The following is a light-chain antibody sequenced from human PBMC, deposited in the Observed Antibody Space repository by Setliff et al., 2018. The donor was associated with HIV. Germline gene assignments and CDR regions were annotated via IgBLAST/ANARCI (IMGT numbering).Light chain of an antibody. CDR1: SSDVGGNNY. J-gene: IGLJ3*02. CDR2: EVS. V-gene: IGLV2-8*01. Sequence: QSVLTQPPSASGSPGQSVTISCTGTSSDVGGNNYVSWYQQHPGKAPKLIIYEVSKRPSGVPDRFSGSKSGNTASLTVSGLQTEDEADYYCCSYAGSATWVFGGGTKVTVL. CDR3: CSYAGSATWV.